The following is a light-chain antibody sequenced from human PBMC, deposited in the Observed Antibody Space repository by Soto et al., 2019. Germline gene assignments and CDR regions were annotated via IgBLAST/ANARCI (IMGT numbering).Light chain of an antibody. Sequence: ALTQPASVSGSPGQSISISCIGTSSDVGAFNYVSWYQHHPGKAPQLIIYDVTSRPSGVSNRFSASKSGNTASLTISGLQAEDEADYYCSSYTTRNTEVFGTGTKVTVL. J-gene: IGLJ1*01. CDR3: SSYTTRNTEV. V-gene: IGLV2-14*03. CDR1: SSDVGAFNY. CDR2: DVT.